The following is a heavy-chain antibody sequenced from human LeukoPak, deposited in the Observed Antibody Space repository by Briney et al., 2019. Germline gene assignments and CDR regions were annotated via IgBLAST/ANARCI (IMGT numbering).Heavy chain of an antibody. Sequence: SQTLSLTCAISGDSVSSNSAAWNWIRQSPSRGLEWLGRTYYRSKWYNDYAVSVKSRITINPDTSKNQFSLQLNSVTPEDTAVYYCARAPRDHFKGYYYMDVWGKGTTATVSS. D-gene: IGHD1-14*01. V-gene: IGHV6-1*01. CDR2: TYYRSKWYN. CDR3: ARAPRDHFKGYYYMDV. CDR1: GDSVSSNSAA. J-gene: IGHJ6*03.